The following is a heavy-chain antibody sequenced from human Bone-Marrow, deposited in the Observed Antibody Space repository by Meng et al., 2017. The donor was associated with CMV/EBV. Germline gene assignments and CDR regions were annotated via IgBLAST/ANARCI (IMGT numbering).Heavy chain of an antibody. Sequence: GESLKISCAASGFIFSNYGIHWVRQAPGRGLEWVAFIQHDVSDIFYADSVKGRFTISRDNSKNTVSLQMNSLRPEDTAVYYCAQDQKLFPFDYWGQGTLVTVSS. CDR1: GFIFSNYG. V-gene: IGHV3-30*02. D-gene: IGHD3-10*01. J-gene: IGHJ4*02. CDR2: IQHDVSDI. CDR3: AQDQKLFPFDY.